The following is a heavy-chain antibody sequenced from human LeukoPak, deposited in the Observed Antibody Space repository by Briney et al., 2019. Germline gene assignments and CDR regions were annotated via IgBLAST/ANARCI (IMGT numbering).Heavy chain of an antibody. CDR3: ARDRQQDYFDY. CDR2: IGTAGDT. D-gene: IGHD6-13*01. V-gene: IGHV3-13*04. CDR1: GFTFSSYD. J-gene: IGHJ4*02. Sequence: GGSLRLSCAASGFTFSSYDMHWVRQAPGKGLEWVSAIGTAGDTYYPGSVKGRFTISRENAKNSLYLQMNSLRAGDTAVYYCARDRQQDYFDYWGQGTLVTVSS.